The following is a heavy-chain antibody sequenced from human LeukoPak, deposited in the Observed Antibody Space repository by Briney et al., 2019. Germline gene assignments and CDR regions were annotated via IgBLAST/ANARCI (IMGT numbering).Heavy chain of an antibody. J-gene: IGHJ4*02. CDR1: GFTFSSYW. Sequence: GGSLRLSCAASGFTFSSYWMSWVRQAPGKGLEWVANIKQDGSETYYVDSVKGRFTISRDNAKNSLYLQMNSLRAEDAAVYYCAKEEQWLTLYYFDYWGQGTLVTVSS. CDR3: AKEEQWLTLYYFDY. CDR2: IKQDGSET. V-gene: IGHV3-7*01. D-gene: IGHD6-19*01.